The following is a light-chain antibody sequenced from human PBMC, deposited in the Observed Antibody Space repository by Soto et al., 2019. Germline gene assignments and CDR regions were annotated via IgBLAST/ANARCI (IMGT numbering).Light chain of an antibody. J-gene: IGLJ1*01. CDR1: SSNIGSNT. CDR3: AAWDDSLNGQV. Sequence: QSVLSQPPSASGTPGQSGTISCSGSSSNIGSNTVSWYQQLPGTAPKLVIYSNDQRPSGVPDRFSGSKSGTSVSLAISGLQSEDEADYYCAAWDDSLNGQVFGTGTKVTVL. CDR2: SND. V-gene: IGLV1-44*01.